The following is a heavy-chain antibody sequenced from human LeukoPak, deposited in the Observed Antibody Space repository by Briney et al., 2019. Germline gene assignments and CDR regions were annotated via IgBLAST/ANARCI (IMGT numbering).Heavy chain of an antibody. V-gene: IGHV3-21*04. CDR1: GFTFSSYS. CDR3: ARDHHRRLYDSQARDTFDI. J-gene: IGHJ3*02. CDR2: ISSSSSYI. Sequence: GGSLRLSCAASGFTFSSYSMNWVRQAPGKGLEWVSSISSSSSYIYYADSVKGRFTISRDNAKNSLYLQMNSLRGEDTALYYCARDHHRRLYDSQARDTFDIWGQGTMVTVSS. D-gene: IGHD3-22*01.